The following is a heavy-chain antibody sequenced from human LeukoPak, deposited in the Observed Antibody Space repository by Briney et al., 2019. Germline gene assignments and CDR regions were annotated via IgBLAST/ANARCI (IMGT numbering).Heavy chain of an antibody. V-gene: IGHV1-18*01. CDR1: GYTFTSYG. D-gene: IGHD2-21*02. Sequence: ASVKVSCKASGYTFTSYGISWVRQAPGQGLERMGWISAYNGNTNYAQKLQGRVTMTTDTSTSTAYMELRSLRSDDTAVYYCARDLEPVVVTAKRGFDYWGQGTLVTVSS. J-gene: IGHJ4*02. CDR3: ARDLEPVVVTAKRGFDY. CDR2: ISAYNGNT.